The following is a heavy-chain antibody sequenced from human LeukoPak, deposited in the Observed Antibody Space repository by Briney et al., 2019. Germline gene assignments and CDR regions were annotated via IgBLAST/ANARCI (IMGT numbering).Heavy chain of an antibody. CDR2: ISNSGDST. CDR3: ANNWNVDN. CDR1: GFTFSTYA. J-gene: IGHJ4*02. D-gene: IGHD1-20*01. V-gene: IGHV3-23*01. Sequence: PGGSLRLSCAASGFTFSTYAMTWVRQAPGKGLEWVSAISNSGDSTYYADSVKGRFTISRDNSKNTLYLQMNSLRAEDTAVYYCANNWNVDNWGQGTLVTVSS.